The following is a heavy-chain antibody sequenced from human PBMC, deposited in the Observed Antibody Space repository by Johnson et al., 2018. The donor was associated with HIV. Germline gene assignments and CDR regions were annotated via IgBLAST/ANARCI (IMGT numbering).Heavy chain of an antibody. CDR3: AKEQWFGELFSAFDI. J-gene: IGHJ3*02. V-gene: IGHV3-13*01. D-gene: IGHD3-10*01. Sequence: VQLVESGGGLVQRGGSLRFSCAASGFTFSSYDMHWVRQATGKGLEWVSGIGTAGDTCYPGSVKGRFTISRENAKNSLHLQMNSLRAGDTAVYYCAKEQWFGELFSAFDIWGQGTMVTVSS. CDR2: IGTAGDT. CDR1: GFTFSSYD.